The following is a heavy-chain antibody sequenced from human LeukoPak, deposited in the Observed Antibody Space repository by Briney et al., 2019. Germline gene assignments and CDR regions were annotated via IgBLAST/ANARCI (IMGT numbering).Heavy chain of an antibody. D-gene: IGHD3-10*01. CDR1: GDSTSSSF. CDR2: ISSSGST. V-gene: IGHV4-59*01. J-gene: IGHJ4*02. Sequence: SETLSLTCTVSGDSTSSSFWSWVRQPPGKGLEGIRYISSSGSTDYNPSLKSRVPMSGETSKNQVSLNLNAVTRGDTGVYYCERGRFGEFIFDYWGQGTLVTVSS. CDR3: ERGRFGEFIFDY.